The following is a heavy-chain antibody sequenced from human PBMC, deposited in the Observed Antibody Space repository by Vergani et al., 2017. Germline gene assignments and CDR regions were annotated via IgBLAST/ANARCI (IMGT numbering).Heavy chain of an antibody. D-gene: IGHD2/OR15-2a*01. V-gene: IGHV3-23*01. Sequence: EVQLLESGGGLVQPGGSLRLSCAASGFTFSSYAMSWVRQAPGKGLEWVSAISGSGGSTYYADSVKGRFTISRDNSKNTLYLQMNSLRAEDTAVYYCARGINYYYYMYVWGKGTTVTVSS. CDR2: ISGSGGST. J-gene: IGHJ6*03. CDR1: GFTFSSYA. CDR3: ARGINYYYYMYV.